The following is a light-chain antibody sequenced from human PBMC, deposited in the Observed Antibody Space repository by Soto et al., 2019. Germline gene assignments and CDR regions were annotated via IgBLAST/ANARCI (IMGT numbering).Light chain of an antibody. CDR1: QSIGRF. J-gene: IGKJ1*01. V-gene: IGKV1-5*01. CDR3: QQCYMGWT. CDR2: DAS. Sequence: DIQMTQSPSTLSASVGDRVTITCRASQSIGRFLAWYQHQPGKAPKLLIYDASTLESWVPSRFSGTGSGTEFTFSITSLQPEDFGTYYCQQCYMGWTFGQGPKVDFK.